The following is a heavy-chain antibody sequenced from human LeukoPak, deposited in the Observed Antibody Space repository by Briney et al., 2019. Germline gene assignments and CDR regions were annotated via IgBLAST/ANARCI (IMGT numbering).Heavy chain of an antibody. CDR1: GGSISSCY. D-gene: IGHD2-2*01. Sequence: SETLSLTCTVSGGSISSCYWGWIRQPPGKGLEWIGSIHYSGSTYYNPSLKSRVTVSVDTSENQFSLKLSSVAAADTAVYFCVRTRLSDHIVPAAERADDACDMWGQGTMVTVSS. V-gene: IGHV4-39*07. CDR2: IHYSGST. J-gene: IGHJ3*02. CDR3: VRTRLSDHIVPAAERADDACDM.